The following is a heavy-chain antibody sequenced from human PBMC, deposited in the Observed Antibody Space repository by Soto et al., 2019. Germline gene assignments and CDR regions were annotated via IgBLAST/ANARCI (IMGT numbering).Heavy chain of an antibody. Sequence: ASVKVSCKASGYTFTSYDINWVRQATGQGLEWMGWMNPNSGNTGYAQKFQGRVTMTRNTSISTAYMELSSLRSEDTAVYYCARWDSSGYYYPRYYYYGMDVWGQGPTFTVSP. CDR3: ARWDSSGYYYPRYYYYGMDV. J-gene: IGHJ6*01. CDR2: MNPNSGNT. CDR1: GYTFTSYD. V-gene: IGHV1-8*01. D-gene: IGHD3-22*01.